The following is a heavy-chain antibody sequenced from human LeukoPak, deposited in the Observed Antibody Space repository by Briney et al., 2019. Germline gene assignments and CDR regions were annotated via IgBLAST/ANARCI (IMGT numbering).Heavy chain of an antibody. CDR2: VNSDGSTT. CDR3: VRGYYRRSRIHY. J-gene: IGHJ4*02. D-gene: IGHD1-26*01. Sequence: PGGSLRLSCAASGFPFSNYWYHWVRQAPGKGLVWVSRVNSDGSTTNYADSVKGRFTISRDNAENTLYLRMNSLRPEDTAVYYCVRGYYRRSRIHYWGQGTLVTVSS. V-gene: IGHV3-74*01. CDR1: GFPFSNYW.